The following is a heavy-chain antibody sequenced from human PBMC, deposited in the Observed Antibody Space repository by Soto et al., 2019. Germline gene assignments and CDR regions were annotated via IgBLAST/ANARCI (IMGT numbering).Heavy chain of an antibody. D-gene: IGHD3-10*01. J-gene: IGHJ4*02. CDR3: ARATGADKEDY. CDR1: GFTFSSYW. Sequence: EVQLVESGGGLVQPGGSLRLSCAASGFTFSSYWMSWVRQAPGRGLEWVGNIKEDGSEKDYVDSVNGRFTVSRDNAKNSLYLQMNSLRAEDTAVYYCARATGADKEDYWGQGTLVTVSS. CDR2: IKEDGSEK. V-gene: IGHV3-7*04.